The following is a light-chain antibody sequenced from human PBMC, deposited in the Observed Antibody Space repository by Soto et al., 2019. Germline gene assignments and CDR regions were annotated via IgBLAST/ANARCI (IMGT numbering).Light chain of an antibody. CDR3: QQSYGSPLT. J-gene: IGKJ4*01. CDR1: QSISSY. CDR2: AAS. Sequence: DIQMTQSPSSLSASVGDRVTITCRASQSISSYLNWYQQRPGKAPNNLIYAASRLQSGVPSRFSGSGFGTDFTLTISNLQPEDVATYYCQQSYGSPLTFGGGTKVEIK. V-gene: IGKV1-39*01.